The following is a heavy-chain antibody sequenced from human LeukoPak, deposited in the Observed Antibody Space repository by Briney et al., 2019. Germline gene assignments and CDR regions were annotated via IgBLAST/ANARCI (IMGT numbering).Heavy chain of an antibody. CDR3: ARDSDSSTGSRRLDY. J-gene: IGHJ4*02. CDR2: IIPILGIA. D-gene: IGHD6-19*01. CDR1: GGTFSSYA. V-gene: IGHV1-69*04. Sequence: SVKVSCKASGGTFSSYAISWVRQAPGQGLEWMGRIIPILGIANYAQKFRGRVTITADKSTSTAYMELSSLRSEDTAVYYCARDSDSSTGSRRLDYWGQGTLVTVSS.